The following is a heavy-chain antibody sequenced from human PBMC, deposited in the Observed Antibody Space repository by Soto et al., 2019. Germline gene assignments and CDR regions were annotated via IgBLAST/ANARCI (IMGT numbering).Heavy chain of an antibody. CDR3: AIDLHYDFWSGSPDY. D-gene: IGHD3-3*01. Sequence: GASVKVSCKASGYTFTGYYMHWVRQAPGQGLEWMGWINPNSGGTNYAQRFQGWVTMTRDTSISTAYMELSRLRSEDTAVYYCAIDLHYDFWSGSPDYWGQGNMVTV. V-gene: IGHV1-2*04. J-gene: IGHJ4*02. CDR2: INPNSGGT. CDR1: GYTFTGYY.